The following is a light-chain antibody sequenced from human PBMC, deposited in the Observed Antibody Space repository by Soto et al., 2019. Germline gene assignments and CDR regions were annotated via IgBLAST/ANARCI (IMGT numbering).Light chain of an antibody. CDR3: SSRTSSSTVI. J-gene: IGLJ2*01. CDR2: EVT. V-gene: IGLV2-14*01. CDR1: SSDVGGYNY. Sequence: QSALTQPASVSGSPGQSITISCTGSSSDVGGYNYVSWYQQHPGKAPKLMIYEVTNRPSGVSNRFSGSKSGNTASLTISGLQAEDEAVYYCSSRTSSSTVIFAGGTKVTVL.